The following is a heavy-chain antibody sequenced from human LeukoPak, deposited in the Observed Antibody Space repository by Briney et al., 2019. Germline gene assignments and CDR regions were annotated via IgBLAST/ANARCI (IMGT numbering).Heavy chain of an antibody. Sequence: KPSETLSLTCAVYGGSFSGYYWSWIRQPPGKGLEWIGEINHSGSANYNPSLKSRVTISVDTSKNQFSLKLSSVTAADTAVYYCARIAVAGSDAFDIWGQGTMVTVSS. D-gene: IGHD6-19*01. CDR3: ARIAVAGSDAFDI. CDR2: INHSGSA. V-gene: IGHV4-34*01. CDR1: GGSFSGYY. J-gene: IGHJ3*02.